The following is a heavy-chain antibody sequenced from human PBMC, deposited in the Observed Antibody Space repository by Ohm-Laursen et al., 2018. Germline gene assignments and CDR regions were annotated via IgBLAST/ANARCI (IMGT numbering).Heavy chain of an antibody. V-gene: IGHV3-7*03. D-gene: IGHD3-3*01. CDR1: EVTFSSYW. J-gene: IGHJ6*02. Sequence: SLRLSCAASEVTFSSYWLSWVRQAPGKGLEWVANIKQDATEKRYVGSVMGRFTISRDNTKNTLYLQMNSLRAEDTAVYYCARDLSNRALEWLFYYYGMDVWGQGTTVTVSS. CDR2: IKQDATEK. CDR3: ARDLSNRALEWLFYYYGMDV.